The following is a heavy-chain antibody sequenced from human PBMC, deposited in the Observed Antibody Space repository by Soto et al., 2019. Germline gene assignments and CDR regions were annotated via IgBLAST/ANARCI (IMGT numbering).Heavy chain of an antibody. Sequence: PGGSLRLSCAASGFTFSSYSMNWVRQAPGKGLEWVSSISSSISYIYYAGSVKGRFTISRDNAKNSLYLQMNSLRAEDTAVYYCARVVYCSGRSCYDAFDIWGQGTMVT. V-gene: IGHV3-21*01. CDR1: GFTFSSYS. D-gene: IGHD2-15*01. CDR2: ISSSISYI. J-gene: IGHJ3*02. CDR3: ARVVYCSGRSCYDAFDI.